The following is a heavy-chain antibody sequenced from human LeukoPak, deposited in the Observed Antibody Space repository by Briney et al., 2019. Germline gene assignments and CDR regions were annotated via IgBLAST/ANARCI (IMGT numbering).Heavy chain of an antibody. Sequence: PGGSLRLSCAASGFTFSSYDMNWVRQAPGKGLEWVSYISSGGSTRYYADSVKGRFTISRDNAKNSLYLQMNSLRAEDTAVYYCARYGDPYYYYYMDVWGKGTTVTVSS. D-gene: IGHD4-17*01. CDR2: ISSGGSTR. CDR1: GFTFSSYD. J-gene: IGHJ6*03. V-gene: IGHV3-48*03. CDR3: ARYGDPYYYYYMDV.